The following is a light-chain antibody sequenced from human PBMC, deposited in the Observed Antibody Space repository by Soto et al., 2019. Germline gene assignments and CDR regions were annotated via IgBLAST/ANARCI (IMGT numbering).Light chain of an antibody. CDR1: SSDVGGYNY. V-gene: IGLV2-14*01. J-gene: IGLJ2*01. CDR2: EVN. Sequence: QSVLTQPASVSGSPGQSITISCTGTSSDVGGYNYVSWYQQHPGKAPKLMIYEVNNRPSGVSNRFSGSKSVNTASLTISGLQAEDEADYYCSSYTSSTDVVFGGGTKLTVL. CDR3: SSYTSSTDVV.